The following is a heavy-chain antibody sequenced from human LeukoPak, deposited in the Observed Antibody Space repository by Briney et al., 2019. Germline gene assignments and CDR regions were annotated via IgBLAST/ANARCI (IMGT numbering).Heavy chain of an antibody. CDR1: GYTFTRYY. CDR3: AKGYCSGGTCYSYDY. J-gene: IGHJ4*02. V-gene: IGHV1-46*01. CDR2: INPSGGST. Sequence: ASVKVSCKASGYTFTRYYMHWVRQAPGQGLEWMGIINPSGGSTSYAQKFQGRVTMTRDTSTSTVYMELDSLRSEDTAVYYCAKGYCSGGTCYSYDYWGQGTLVTVSS. D-gene: IGHD2-15*01.